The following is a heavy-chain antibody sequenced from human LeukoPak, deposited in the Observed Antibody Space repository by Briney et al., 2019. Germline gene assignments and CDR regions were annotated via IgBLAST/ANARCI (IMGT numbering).Heavy chain of an antibody. V-gene: IGHV3-23*01. CDR3: AIDPNWGTHS. J-gene: IGHJ4*02. CDR1: GFTFSSYT. D-gene: IGHD7-27*01. Sequence: GGSLRLSCAASGFTFSSYTMYWVRHPPGKRLEWVSIIGNNGGGIHYADSVKGRFTISRDNFKNALYLQMNSLRVEDTAVYYCAIDPNWGTHSWGQGVLVTVSS. CDR2: IGNNGGGI.